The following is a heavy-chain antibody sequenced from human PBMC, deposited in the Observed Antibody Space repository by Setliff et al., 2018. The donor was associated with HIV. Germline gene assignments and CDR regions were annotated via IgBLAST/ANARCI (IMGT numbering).Heavy chain of an antibody. V-gene: IGHV3-30*02. J-gene: IGHJ4*02. CDR1: GFTFSSYG. D-gene: IGHD3-16*01. CDR3: AAVPWGHSSLIIDH. Sequence: LRLSCAASGFTFSSYGMHWVRQAPGKGLEWVAFIRYDGSNKYYADSVKGRFTISRDNSKNTLYLQMNSLRAKDAAVYYCAAVPWGHSSLIIDHWGQGTPVTVSS. CDR2: IRYDGSNK.